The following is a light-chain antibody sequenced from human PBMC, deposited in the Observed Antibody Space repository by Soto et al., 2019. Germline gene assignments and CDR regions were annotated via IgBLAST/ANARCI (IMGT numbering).Light chain of an antibody. V-gene: IGKV1-8*01. Sequence: AIRVTQSPSSISASTGDRVTITCRASQGISSYLAWYQQKPGKAPKIMIYAESTLQSGVPSRFSGSGSGTELNLTISSLQPDDFATYYCQHYNSYPWTCGQGTKVDIK. J-gene: IGKJ1*01. CDR3: QHYNSYPWT. CDR2: AES. CDR1: QGISSY.